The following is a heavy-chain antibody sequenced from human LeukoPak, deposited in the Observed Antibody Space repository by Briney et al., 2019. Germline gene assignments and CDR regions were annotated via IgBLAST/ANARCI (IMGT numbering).Heavy chain of an antibody. J-gene: IGHJ5*02. CDR2: IFYSGST. V-gene: IGHV4-61*08. D-gene: IGHD3-22*01. Sequence: SETLSLTCTVSGGSIISADHYWSWIRQPPGKGLEWIGYIFYSGSTYYNPSLKSRVTISVDTSKNQFSLKLSSVTAADTAVYYCAGLGASGNGYLSWFDPWGQGTLVTVSS. CDR3: AGLGASGNGYLSWFDP. CDR1: GGSIISADHY.